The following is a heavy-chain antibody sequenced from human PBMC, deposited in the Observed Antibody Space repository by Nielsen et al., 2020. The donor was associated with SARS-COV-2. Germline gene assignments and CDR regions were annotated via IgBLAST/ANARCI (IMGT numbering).Heavy chain of an antibody. CDR2: IYSGGST. CDR1: GFTFSSNY. D-gene: IGHD4-17*01. J-gene: IGHJ6*02. V-gene: IGHV3-53*01. Sequence: GESLKISCAASGFTFSSNYMSWVRQAPGKGLEWVSVIYSGGSTYYADSVKGRFTISRDNSKNTLYLQMNSLRAEDTAVYYCARDGYGDYTYYYGMDVWGQGTTVTVSS. CDR3: ARDGYGDYTYYYGMDV.